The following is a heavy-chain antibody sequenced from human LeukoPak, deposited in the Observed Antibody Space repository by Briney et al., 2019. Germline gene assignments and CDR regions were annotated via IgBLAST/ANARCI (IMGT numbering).Heavy chain of an antibody. D-gene: IGHD3-10*01. CDR1: GFTFSSYW. J-gene: IGHJ5*02. CDR3: ARDWYYGSVNWFDP. V-gene: IGHV3-7*01. CDR2: IKQDGSEK. Sequence: GGSLRLSCAASGFTFSSYWMSWVRQAPGKGLEWVANIKQDGSEKYYVDSVKGRFTISRDNAKNSLYLQMNSLRAEDTAVYYCARDWYYGSVNWFDPWGQGTLVTVSS.